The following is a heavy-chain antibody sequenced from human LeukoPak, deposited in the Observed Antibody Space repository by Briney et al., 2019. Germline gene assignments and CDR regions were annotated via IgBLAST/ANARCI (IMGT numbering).Heavy chain of an antibody. D-gene: IGHD2-21*02. CDR2: IHYSGKT. J-gene: IGHJ5*02. CDR3: VRRCGGDCYSKMGLDL. CDR1: GGFISNAIYY. Sequence: SETLSLTCIVSGGFISNAIYYWAWIRQSPGEGLEWIGSIHYSGKTYYYPSLKSRVTMSVDTSKNQFSLKLSSVTAADTAVYYCVRRCGGDCYSKMGLDLWGQGTADTVSS. V-gene: IGHV4-39*01.